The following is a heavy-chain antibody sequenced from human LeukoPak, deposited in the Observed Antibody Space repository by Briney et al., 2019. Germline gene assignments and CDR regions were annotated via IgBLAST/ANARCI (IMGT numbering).Heavy chain of an antibody. Sequence: SETLSHTCAVSGYSISSGYYWGWIRQPPGKGLEFIGSIHHTGGTHHNPSLKSRVTMSMDTSRNQISLKLSFVTAADTAVYYCARYGSGFDDCWGQGTLVTVSS. D-gene: IGHD3-10*01. CDR3: ARYGSGFDDC. CDR2: IHHTGGT. CDR1: GYSISSGYY. V-gene: IGHV4-38-2*01. J-gene: IGHJ4*02.